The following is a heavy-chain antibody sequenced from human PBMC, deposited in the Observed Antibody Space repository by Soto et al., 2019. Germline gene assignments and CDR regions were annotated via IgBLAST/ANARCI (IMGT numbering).Heavy chain of an antibody. D-gene: IGHD4-4*01. Sequence: GGSLRLSCAASGFTFSSAWMTWVRQAPGKGLEWVAIIKPDGSATDYVDSVKGRFAISRDNGENSLYLQMNSPTVEDTAMYYCARDSHYATYDFWGQGTLVTVSS. J-gene: IGHJ4*02. CDR1: GFTFSSAW. V-gene: IGHV3-7*01. CDR2: IKPDGSAT. CDR3: ARDSHYATYDF.